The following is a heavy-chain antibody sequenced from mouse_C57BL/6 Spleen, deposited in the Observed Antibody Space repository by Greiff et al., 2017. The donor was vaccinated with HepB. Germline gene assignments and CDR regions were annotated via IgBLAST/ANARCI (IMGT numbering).Heavy chain of an antibody. J-gene: IGHJ2*01. D-gene: IGHD2-4*01. Sequence: QVQLQQSGTELVKPGASVKLSCKASGYTFTSYWMHWVKQRPGQGLEWIGNINPSNGGTNYNEKFKSKATLTVDKSSSTAYMQLSSLTSEDSAVYYCAREGYYDYDRGFFDYWGQGTTLTVSS. CDR2: INPSNGGT. V-gene: IGHV1-53*01. CDR1: GYTFTSYW. CDR3: AREGYYDYDRGFFDY.